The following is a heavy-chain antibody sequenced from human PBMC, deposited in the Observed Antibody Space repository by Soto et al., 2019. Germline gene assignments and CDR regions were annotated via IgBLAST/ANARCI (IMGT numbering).Heavy chain of an antibody. J-gene: IGHJ3*02. CDR2: ISYDGSNK. D-gene: IGHD3-10*01. CDR3: SKDLSLLWFGELAFDAFDI. V-gene: IGHV3-30*18. CDR1: GFTFSSYG. Sequence: QVQLVESGGGVVQPGRSLRLSCAASGFTFSSYGMHWVRQAPGKGLEWVAVISYDGSNKYYADSVKGRFTISRDNSKNTLYLQMNSLRAEDTAVYYCSKDLSLLWFGELAFDAFDIWGQWTMVTVSS.